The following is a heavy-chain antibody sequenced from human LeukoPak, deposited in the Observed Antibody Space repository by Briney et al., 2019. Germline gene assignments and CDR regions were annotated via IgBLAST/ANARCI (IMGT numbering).Heavy chain of an antibody. V-gene: IGHV4-61*01. Sequence: PSETLSLTCTVSGGSVNSGSYYWSWIRQPPGKGLEWIGCIYYSVTTNYNPSLKSRVTISVDTSKNQFSLKLSSVTAADTAVYYCARGLHAVDYWGQGTLVTVSS. D-gene: IGHD5-24*01. J-gene: IGHJ4*02. CDR3: ARGLHAVDY. CDR2: IYYSVTT. CDR1: GGSVNSGSYY.